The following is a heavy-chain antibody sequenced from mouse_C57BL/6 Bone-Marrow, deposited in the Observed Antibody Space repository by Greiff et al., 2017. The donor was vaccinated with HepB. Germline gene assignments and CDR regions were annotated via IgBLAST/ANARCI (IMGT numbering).Heavy chain of an antibody. D-gene: IGHD2-3*01. Sequence: QVQLQQPGAELVMPGASVKLSCKASGYTFTSYWMHWVKQRPGQGLEWIGEIDPSDSYTNYNQKFKGKSTLTVDKSSSTAYMQLSSLTSEDSAVYFCARREGYYVHFDVWGTGTTVTVSS. CDR2: IDPSDSYT. CDR3: ARREGYYVHFDV. J-gene: IGHJ1*03. V-gene: IGHV1-69*01. CDR1: GYTFTSYW.